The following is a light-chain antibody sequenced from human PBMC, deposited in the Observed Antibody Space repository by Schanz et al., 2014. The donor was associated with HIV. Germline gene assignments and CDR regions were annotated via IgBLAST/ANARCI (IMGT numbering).Light chain of an antibody. CDR1: NSNIGNNH. J-gene: IGLJ3*02. V-gene: IGLV1-51*01. CDR2: DNT. Sequence: QSVLTQPPSVSAAPGQRVTISCSGSNSNIGNNHVSWNQVIPETAPKIFIFDNTNRPSGIPDRFSASKSGASATLAIAGLQAGDEGDYFCGVWDSSLSAWVFGGGTKLTVL. CDR3: GVWDSSLSAWV.